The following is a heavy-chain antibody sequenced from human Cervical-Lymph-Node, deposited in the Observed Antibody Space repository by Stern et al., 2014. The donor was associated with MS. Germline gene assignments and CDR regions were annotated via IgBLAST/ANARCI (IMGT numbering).Heavy chain of an antibody. V-gene: IGHV3-33*01. J-gene: IGHJ4*02. CDR2: IWYDGSNP. Sequence: QVQLVESGGGVVQPGRSLRLSCAASGLSFSRYAMHWVRQAPGKGLEWVELIWYDGSNPYYADSVTGRFTISRDNFKNTLYLQMNSLRAEDTAVYYCASAYSSSHYYFDYWGQGTLVTVSS. CDR1: GLSFSRYA. D-gene: IGHD6-13*01. CDR3: ASAYSSSHYYFDY.